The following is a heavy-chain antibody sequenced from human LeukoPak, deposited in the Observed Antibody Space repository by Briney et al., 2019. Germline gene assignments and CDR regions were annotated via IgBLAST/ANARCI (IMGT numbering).Heavy chain of an antibody. D-gene: IGHD1-26*01. Sequence: ASVTVSFKASGYTFTGYYMHWVRQAPGQGLEWMGWINPNNGGTNYAQKFQGRVTMTRDTSISTAYMDLSRLKSDDTAVYYCAREGYGGGQDFDVWGQGTMVTVSS. V-gene: IGHV1-2*02. CDR1: GYTFTGYY. CDR2: INPNNGGT. J-gene: IGHJ3*01. CDR3: AREGYGGGQDFDV.